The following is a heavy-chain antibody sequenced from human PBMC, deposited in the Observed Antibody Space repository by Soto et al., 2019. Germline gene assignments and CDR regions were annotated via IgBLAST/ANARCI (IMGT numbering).Heavy chain of an antibody. V-gene: IGHV4-59*12. CDR1: GGSISSYY. CDR2: IYYSGST. D-gene: IGHD3-10*01. Sequence: PSETLSLTCTVSGGSISSYYWSWIRQPPGKGLEWIGYIYYSGSTNYNPSLKSRVTISVDTSKNQFSLKLSSVTAADTAVYYCARDDYGTAYAFAIWGQGTMVTVSS. CDR3: ARDDYGTAYAFAI. J-gene: IGHJ3*02.